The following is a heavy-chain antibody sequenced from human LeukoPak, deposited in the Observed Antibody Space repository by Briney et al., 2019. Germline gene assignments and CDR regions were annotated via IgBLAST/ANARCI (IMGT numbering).Heavy chain of an antibody. J-gene: IGHJ3*02. CDR1: GGSISSYY. CDR2: IYYSGST. CDR3: ARERSGYNYAFDI. V-gene: IGHV4-59*01. Sequence: SETLSLTCTVSGGSISSYYWSWIRQPPGKGLEWIGYIYYSGSTNYNPSLKSRVTIPVDTSKNQFSLKLSSVTAADTAVYYCARERSGYNYAFDIWGQGTMVTVSS. D-gene: IGHD5-24*01.